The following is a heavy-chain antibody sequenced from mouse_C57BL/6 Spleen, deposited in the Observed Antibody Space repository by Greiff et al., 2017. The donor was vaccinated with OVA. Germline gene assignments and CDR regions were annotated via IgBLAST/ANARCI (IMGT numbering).Heavy chain of an antibody. D-gene: IGHD4-1*02. CDR2: IDPSDSYT. CDR3: ASRKTGNWDFDY. J-gene: IGHJ2*01. CDR1: GYTFTSYW. V-gene: IGHV1-50*01. Sequence: VQLQQPGAELVKPGASVKLSCKASGYTFTSYWMQWVKQRPGQGLEWIGEIDPSDSYTNYNQKFKGKATLTVDTSSSTAYMQLSSLTSEDSAVYYCASRKTGNWDFDYWGQGTTLTVSS.